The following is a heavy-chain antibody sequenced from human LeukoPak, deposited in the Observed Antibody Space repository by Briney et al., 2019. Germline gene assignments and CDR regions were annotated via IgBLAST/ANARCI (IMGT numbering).Heavy chain of an antibody. CDR2: VHPNSGNT. CDR3: ARGPRNDP. CDR1: GYPFTTWE. J-gene: IGHJ5*02. D-gene: IGHD1-14*01. Sequence: ASVKVSCMTSGYPFTTWEINWVRQAAGQGLEWMGRVHPNSGNTAYAQKFQGRVTMTRDTSISTAYMELSGLRFDDTAVYFCARGPRNDPWGQGTLVTVSS. V-gene: IGHV1-8*01.